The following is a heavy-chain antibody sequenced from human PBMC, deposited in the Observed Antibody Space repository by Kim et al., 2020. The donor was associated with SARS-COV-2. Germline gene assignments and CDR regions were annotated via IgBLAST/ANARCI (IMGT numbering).Heavy chain of an antibody. CDR3: AKDRQNTYYDILTGSKYYFDY. J-gene: IGHJ4*02. CDR2: ISGSGGST. Sequence: GGSLRLSCAASGFTFSSYAMSWVRQAPGKGLEWVSAISGSGGSTYYADSVKGRFTISRDNSKNTLYLQMNSLRAEDTAVYYCAKDRQNTYYDILTGSKYYFDYWGQGTLVTVSS. V-gene: IGHV3-23*01. D-gene: IGHD3-9*01. CDR1: GFTFSSYA.